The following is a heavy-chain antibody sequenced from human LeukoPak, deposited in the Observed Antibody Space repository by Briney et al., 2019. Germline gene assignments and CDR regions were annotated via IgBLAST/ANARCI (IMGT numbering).Heavy chain of an antibody. CDR3: AREGGALRVAFDI. J-gene: IGHJ3*02. CDR2: ISRNSRDI. CDR1: GFTFSSYT. Sequence: GSLRLPCAASGFTFSSYTMNWVRQAPGKGREWVAAISRNSRDIFYADSVKGGFTIYRDNAKNSLYMKMNSLRAEDTAVYYCAREGGALRVAFDIWGQGTMVTVSS. V-gene: IGHV3-21*01. D-gene: IGHD3-16*01.